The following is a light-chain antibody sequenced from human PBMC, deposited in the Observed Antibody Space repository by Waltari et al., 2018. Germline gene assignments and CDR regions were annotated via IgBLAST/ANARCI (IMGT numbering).Light chain of an antibody. V-gene: IGKV4-1*01. Sequence: DIVMTQSPDSLGVSLGERATINCKSSQNLLYSSDNKNYLAWYQRKPGQPPKLLISWAATRESGVPDRCSGSGSGTDFTLTTSSLQAEDVAVYYCQQYYSTMYTFGQGTKLEIK. CDR2: WAA. CDR3: QQYYSTMYT. J-gene: IGKJ2*01. CDR1: QNLLYSSDNKNY.